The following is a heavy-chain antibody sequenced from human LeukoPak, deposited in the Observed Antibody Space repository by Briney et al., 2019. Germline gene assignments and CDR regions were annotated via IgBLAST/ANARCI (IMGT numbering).Heavy chain of an antibody. CDR3: ARTGSSGWYRAEYFQH. V-gene: IGHV3-33*01. CDR1: GLTFSSYG. CDR2: IWYDGSNK. Sequence: GRSLRLSCAASGLTFSSYGMHWVRQAPGKGLEWVAVIWYDGSNKYYADSVKGRFTISRDNSKNTLYLQMNSLRAEDTAVYYCARTGSSGWYRAEYFQHWGQGTLVTVSS. D-gene: IGHD6-19*01. J-gene: IGHJ1*01.